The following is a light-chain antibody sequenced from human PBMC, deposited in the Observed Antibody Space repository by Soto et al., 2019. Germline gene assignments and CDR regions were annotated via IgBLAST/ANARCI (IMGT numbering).Light chain of an antibody. Sequence: QSALTQPASVSGSPGQSITISCTGTSSDVGSYNLVSWYQQHPGKAPKLMIYEGSKRPSGVSNRFSGSKSGNTASLTISGLQAEYEADYYCCSYAGSSTSWVFGGGTKVTVL. V-gene: IGLV2-23*01. J-gene: IGLJ2*01. CDR3: CSYAGSSTSWV. CDR2: EGS. CDR1: SSDVGSYNL.